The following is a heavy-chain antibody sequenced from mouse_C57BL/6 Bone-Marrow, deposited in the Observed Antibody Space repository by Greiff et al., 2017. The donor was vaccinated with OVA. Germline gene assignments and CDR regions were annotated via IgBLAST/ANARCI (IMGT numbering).Heavy chain of an antibody. CDR3: AREGLGRDFDY. CDR2: ILPGRGST. V-gene: IGHV1-9*01. Sequence: VQLQQSGAELMKPGASVKLSCKATGYTFTGYRIEWVKQRPGHGLEWIGEILPGRGSTNSNAKFKGKAPFTADTSSNPAYIQHSGLTTEDSAIYYGAREGLGRDFDYWGRGTTPTVSA. J-gene: IGHJ2*01. CDR1: GYTFTGYR. D-gene: IGHD4-1*01.